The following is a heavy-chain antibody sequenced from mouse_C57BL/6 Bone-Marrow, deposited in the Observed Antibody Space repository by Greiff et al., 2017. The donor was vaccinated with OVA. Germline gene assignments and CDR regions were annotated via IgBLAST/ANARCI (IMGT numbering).Heavy chain of an antibody. CDR2: IYPRDGST. CDR1: GYTFTSYD. J-gene: IGHJ3*01. V-gene: IGHV1-85*01. Sequence: LQESGPELVKPGASVKLSCKASGYTFTSYDINWVKQRPGQGLEWIGWIYPRDGSTKYNEKFKGKATLTVDTSSSTAYMELHSLTSEDSAVYFCARHYYGYGGAWFAYWGQGTLVTVSA. D-gene: IGHD2-2*01. CDR3: ARHYYGYGGAWFAY.